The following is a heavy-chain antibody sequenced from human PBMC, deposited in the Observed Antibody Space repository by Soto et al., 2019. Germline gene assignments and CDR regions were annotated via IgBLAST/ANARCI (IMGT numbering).Heavy chain of an antibody. J-gene: IGHJ4*02. Sequence: ASVKVSCKGFGYSFMKYGINGVLQSPVQWLEWVGWISPYSGYTHSAQKFHGRLTLTTDTAASTAYMELRILRSADTALYYCAREASVLIPAAQPSRFDSWGQGTLVTVSS. V-gene: IGHV1-18*01. CDR2: ISPYSGYT. CDR1: GYSFMKYG. CDR3: AREASVLIPAAQPSRFDS. D-gene: IGHD2-2*01.